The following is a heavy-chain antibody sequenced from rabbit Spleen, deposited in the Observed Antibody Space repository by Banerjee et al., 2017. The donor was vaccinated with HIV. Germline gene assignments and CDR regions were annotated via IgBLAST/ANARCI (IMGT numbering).Heavy chain of an antibody. Sequence: QEQLVESGGDLVKPGASLTLTCTASGVSFSISSYICWVRQAPGKGLEWIACIDAGSSTFTYFATWAKGRFTISKTSSTTVTLQMTRLTAADTATYFCARDTSSSFSSYGMDLWGQGTLRHRL. CDR2: IDAGSSTFT. CDR1: GVSFSISSY. CDR3: ARDTSSSFSSYGMDL. D-gene: IGHD1-1*01. J-gene: IGHJ6*01. V-gene: IGHV1S45*01.